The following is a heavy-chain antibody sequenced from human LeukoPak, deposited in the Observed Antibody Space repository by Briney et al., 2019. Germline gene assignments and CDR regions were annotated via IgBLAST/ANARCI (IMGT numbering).Heavy chain of an antibody. D-gene: IGHD6-19*01. J-gene: IGHJ4*02. CDR3: STESSAYFDC. V-gene: IGHV3-15*01. CDR1: GFSFSNAW. Sequence: GGSLRLSCAASGFSFSNAWMSWVRQAPGKGLEWVGRIKSKTDGGTTDYAAPVKGRFTISRDDSKNTLYLLMNSLKTEDTAVYYCSTESSAYFDCWGQGALVTVSS. CDR2: IKSKTDGGTT.